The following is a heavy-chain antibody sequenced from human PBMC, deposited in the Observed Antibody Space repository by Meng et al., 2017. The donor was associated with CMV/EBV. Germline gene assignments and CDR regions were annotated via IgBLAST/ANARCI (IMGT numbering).Heavy chain of an antibody. CDR1: GYSISSGYY. CDR2: IYHSGST. D-gene: IGHD2-15*01. CDR3: ARDDCSGGSCYGY. Sequence: SETLSLTCTVSGYSISSGYYWGWIRQSPGKGLEWIGSIYHSGSTYYNPSLKSRVTISVDTSKNQFSLKLSSVTAADTAVYYCARDDCSGGSCYGYWGQGTLVTVSS. J-gene: IGHJ4*02. V-gene: IGHV4-38-2*02.